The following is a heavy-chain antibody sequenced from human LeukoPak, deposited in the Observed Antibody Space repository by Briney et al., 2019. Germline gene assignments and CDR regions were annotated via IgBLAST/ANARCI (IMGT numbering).Heavy chain of an antibody. Sequence: SETLSLTCTVSSGSISSSSYYWAWIRQPPGKGLEWIGSLYYSGSTYYNPSLKSRVTISIDTSENQFSLKLSSVTAADTAVYYCARAMSIAARLQTIFDYWGQGTLVTVSS. CDR3: ARAMSIAARLQTIFDY. D-gene: IGHD6-6*01. CDR2: LYYSGST. CDR1: SGSISSSSYY. J-gene: IGHJ4*02. V-gene: IGHV4-39*01.